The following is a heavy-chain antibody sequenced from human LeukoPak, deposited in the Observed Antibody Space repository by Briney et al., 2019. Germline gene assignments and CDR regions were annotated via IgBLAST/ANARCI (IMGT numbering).Heavy chain of an antibody. D-gene: IGHD3-10*01. CDR3: ARNYYGSGSPFDY. V-gene: IGHV4-39*07. J-gene: IGHJ4*02. Sequence: SETLSLTCTVSGGSISTTIYYWTWIRQPPGKGLEWIGTIYYTGSTYYNPSLKSRVTISVDTSKNQFSLKLSSVTAADTAVYYCARNYYGSGSPFDYWGQGTLVTVSS. CDR2: IYYTGST. CDR1: GGSISTTIYY.